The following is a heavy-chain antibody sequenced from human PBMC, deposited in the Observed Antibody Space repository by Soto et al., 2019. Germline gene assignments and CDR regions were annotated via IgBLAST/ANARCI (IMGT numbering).Heavy chain of an antibody. D-gene: IGHD5-12*01. CDR2: IYYSGST. Sequence: SETLSLTCTVSGGSISSYYWSWIRQPPGKGLEWIGYIYYSGSTNYNPSLKSRVTISVDTSKNQFSLKLSSVTAADTAVYYCARASRGDGYNYVEPYFDYWGQGTLVTVSS. J-gene: IGHJ4*02. V-gene: IGHV4-59*01. CDR1: GGSISSYY. CDR3: ARASRGDGYNYVEPYFDY.